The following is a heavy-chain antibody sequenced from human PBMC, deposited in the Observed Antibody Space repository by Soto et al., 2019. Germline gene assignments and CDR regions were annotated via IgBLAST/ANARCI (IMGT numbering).Heavy chain of an antibody. CDR1: GGTFSSYA. Sequence: QVQLVQSGAEVKKPGSSVKVSCKASGGTFSSYAISWVLQAQGQGLEWMGVIIPIFCTADYAQKFQCRVTITSDESTSTAYVELSILRSEDTAVYYCAKNPENYYYGMDVWGQGTKVTVSS. J-gene: IGHJ6*02. CDR2: IIPIFCTA. CDR3: AKNPENYYYGMDV. V-gene: IGHV1-69*05.